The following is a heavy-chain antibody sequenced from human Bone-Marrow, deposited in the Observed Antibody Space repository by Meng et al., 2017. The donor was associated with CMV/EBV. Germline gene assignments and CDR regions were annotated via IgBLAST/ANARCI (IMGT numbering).Heavy chain of an antibody. CDR2: IINTGRTI. J-gene: IGHJ4*02. CDR3: ARLLFRSSGWYYYFDS. V-gene: IGHV3-11*01. CDR1: GFTFSDYY. D-gene: IGHD6-19*01. Sequence: GESLKISCSASGFTFSDYYMSWIRQAPGKGLEWVSYIINTGRTIYYADSVKGRFTISRDNAKNSLYLQMNSLRAEDTAVYYCARLLFRSSGWYYYFDSWGQGTLVTVSS.